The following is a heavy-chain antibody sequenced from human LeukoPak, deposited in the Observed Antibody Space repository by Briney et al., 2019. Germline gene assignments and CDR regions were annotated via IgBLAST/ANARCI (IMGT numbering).Heavy chain of an antibody. J-gene: IGHJ6*03. V-gene: IGHV3-30*02. D-gene: IGHD2-21*02. CDR3: AKDYCGGDCYIYYYYMDV. CDR2: IRYGGSNK. CDR1: GFTFSSYG. Sequence: GGSLRLSCAASGFTFSSYGMHWVRQAPGKGLEWVAFIRYGGSNKYYADSVKGRFTISRDNSKNTLYLQMNSLRAEDTAVYYCAKDYCGGDCYIYYYYMDVWGKGTTVTISS.